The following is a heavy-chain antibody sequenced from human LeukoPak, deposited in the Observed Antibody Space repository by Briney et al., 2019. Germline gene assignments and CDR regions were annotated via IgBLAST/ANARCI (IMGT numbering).Heavy chain of an antibody. Sequence: SETLSLTCTVSGGSISSYYWSWIRQPPGKGLEWIGSIYHSGSTYYNPSLKSRVTISVDTSKNQFSLKLSSVTAADTAVYYCARYTCYYYDSSGYYRDAFDIWGQGTMVTVSS. CDR2: IYHSGST. D-gene: IGHD3-22*01. CDR1: GGSISSYY. V-gene: IGHV4-59*08. J-gene: IGHJ3*02. CDR3: ARYTCYYYDSSGYYRDAFDI.